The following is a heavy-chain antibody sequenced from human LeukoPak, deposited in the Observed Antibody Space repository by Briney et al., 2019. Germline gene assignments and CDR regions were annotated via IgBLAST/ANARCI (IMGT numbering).Heavy chain of an antibody. V-gene: IGHV4-34*01. Sequence: SETLSLTCTVSGGSISPYYWSWIRQPPGKGLEWIGEINHSGSTNYSPSLESRVTMSVDTSKNQFSLKLSSVTAADTAVYYCARGSDSSGYYSPVDYWGQGTLVTVSS. CDR3: ARGSDSSGYYSPVDY. CDR2: INHSGST. J-gene: IGHJ4*02. D-gene: IGHD3-22*01. CDR1: GGSISPYY.